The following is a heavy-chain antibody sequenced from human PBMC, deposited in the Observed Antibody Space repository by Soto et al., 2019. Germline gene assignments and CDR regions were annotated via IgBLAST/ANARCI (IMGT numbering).Heavy chain of an antibody. CDR1: GFTFSSYG. V-gene: IGHV3-33*01. Sequence: QVQLVESGGGVVQPGRSLRLSCAASGFTFSSYGMHWVRQAPGKGLEWVAVIWYDGSNKYYADSVKGRFTISRDNSKNTLYRQMNGLRAEDTAVYYCARAGYQLVRLTDYGMDVWGRGTTVTVSS. D-gene: IGHD6-6*01. J-gene: IGHJ6*02. CDR2: IWYDGSNK. CDR3: ARAGYQLVRLTDYGMDV.